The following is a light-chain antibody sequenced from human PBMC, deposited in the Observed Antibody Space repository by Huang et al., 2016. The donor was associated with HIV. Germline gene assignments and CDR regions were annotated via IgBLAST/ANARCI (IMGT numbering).Light chain of an antibody. J-gene: IGKJ5*01. CDR2: DAS. CDR1: QSVGRN. Sequence: EIVLTQSPAALSLSPGERATLSCRASQSVGRNLGWYQQKPGQTPRLVIYDASTRAAGIPARVSGSGSGTDITLNISRLEPDDVGVYYCQQRDAFGQGTRLDIK. CDR3: QQRDA. V-gene: IGKV3-11*01.